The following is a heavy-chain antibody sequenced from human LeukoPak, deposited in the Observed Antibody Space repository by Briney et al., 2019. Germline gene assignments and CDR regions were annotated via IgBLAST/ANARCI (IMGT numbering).Heavy chain of an antibody. J-gene: IGHJ4*02. CDR2: ISYDGSNK. V-gene: IGHV3-30-3*01. Sequence: GGSLRLSCAASGLTFSSYAMHWVRQAPGKGLEWVAVISYDGSNKYYADSVKGRFTISRDNSKNTLYLQMNSLRAEDTAVYYCARALGKSSGFDYFDYWGQGTLVTVSS. CDR1: GLTFSSYA. CDR3: ARALGKSSGFDYFDY. D-gene: IGHD6-19*01.